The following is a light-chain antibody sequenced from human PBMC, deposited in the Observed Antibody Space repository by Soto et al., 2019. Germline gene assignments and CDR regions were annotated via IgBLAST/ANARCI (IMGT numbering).Light chain of an antibody. J-gene: IGKJ5*01. Sequence: EIVMTQSPGTLSLSPGETATLSCRASQSVDSNYLAWYQQKPGQAPRLLVYGISTRATDSPARFSGSGSGTEFTLTISSLQSEDFGIYYCQQHSKWPITFGQGTRLEIK. V-gene: IGKV3-15*01. CDR2: GIS. CDR3: QQHSKWPIT. CDR1: QSVDSN.